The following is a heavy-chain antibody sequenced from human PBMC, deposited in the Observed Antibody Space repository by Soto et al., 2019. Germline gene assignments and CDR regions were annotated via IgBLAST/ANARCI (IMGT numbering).Heavy chain of an antibody. D-gene: IGHD1-26*01. Sequence: QVQLVESGGGLVKPGGSLRLSCAASGFTFSDYYMTWIRQAPGKGLEGVSYISSSGTTIHYADSVKGRFTISRDNAKNSLYLQMNSLRAEDAAVYYCASPRDSLGVGATRSYGMDVWGQGTTVTVSS. CDR3: ASPRDSLGVGATRSYGMDV. J-gene: IGHJ6*02. CDR2: ISSSGTTI. CDR1: GFTFSDYY. V-gene: IGHV3-11*01.